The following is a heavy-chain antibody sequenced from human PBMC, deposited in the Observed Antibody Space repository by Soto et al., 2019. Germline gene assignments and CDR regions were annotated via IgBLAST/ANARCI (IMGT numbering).Heavy chain of an antibody. D-gene: IGHD2-15*01. Sequence: ASVKVSCKASGYTFTSYGISWVRQAPGQRLEWMGWINAGNGNTKYSQKFQGRVTITRDTSASTAYMELSSLRSEDTAVYYCARDRSCSGGSCYSDYGMDVWG. CDR2: INAGNGNT. V-gene: IGHV1-3*01. CDR3: ARDRSCSGGSCYSDYGMDV. CDR1: GYTFTSYG. J-gene: IGHJ6*02.